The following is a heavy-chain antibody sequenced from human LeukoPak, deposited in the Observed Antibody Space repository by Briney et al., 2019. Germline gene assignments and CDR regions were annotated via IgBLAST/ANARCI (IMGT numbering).Heavy chain of an antibody. CDR3: ARDPGRLWFGELDAFDI. D-gene: IGHD3-10*01. V-gene: IGHV4-31*03. CDR2: IYYSGST. Sequence: SQTLSLTCTVSGGSISSGGYYWSWLRQHPGKGLEWIGYIYYSGSTYYNPSLKSRITISVDTSKNQFSLKLSSVTAADTAVYYCARDPGRLWFGELDAFDIWGQGTMVTVSS. CDR1: GGSISSGGYY. J-gene: IGHJ3*02.